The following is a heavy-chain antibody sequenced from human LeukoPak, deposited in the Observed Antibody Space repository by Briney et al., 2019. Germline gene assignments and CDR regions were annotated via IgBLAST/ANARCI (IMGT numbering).Heavy chain of an antibody. D-gene: IGHD3-10*01. V-gene: IGHV4-59*01. J-gene: IGHJ5*02. Sequence: PSETLSLTCTVSGGSINSYYWSWIRQPPGKGLEWIGYTYYSGSTNYNPSLKSRVTISVDTSKNQFSLKLSSVTAADTAVYYCARGQRYMVRGVIINSDWFDPWGQGTLVTVSS. CDR3: ARGQRYMVRGVIINSDWFDP. CDR1: GGSINSYY. CDR2: TYYSGST.